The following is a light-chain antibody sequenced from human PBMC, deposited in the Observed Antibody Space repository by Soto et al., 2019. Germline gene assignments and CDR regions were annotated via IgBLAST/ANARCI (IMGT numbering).Light chain of an antibody. J-gene: IGLJ1*01. Sequence: QSALTQPASVSGSPGQSITISCTGTSSDVGGYNYVSWCQQHPGKAPKLMIYDVSNRPLGVSNRFSGSKSGNPASLTISGLQAEDEADYYCSSYTSSCPLVVFETGTKLTVL. V-gene: IGLV2-14*01. CDR1: SSDVGGYNY. CDR2: DVS. CDR3: SSYTSSCPLVV.